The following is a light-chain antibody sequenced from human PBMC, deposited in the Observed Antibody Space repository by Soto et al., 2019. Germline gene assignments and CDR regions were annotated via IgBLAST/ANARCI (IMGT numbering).Light chain of an antibody. Sequence: EVVLTHSPATLSLSPGDRAALSCKASQSVHNFLAWYQQKPGQAPRLLIYGASTRATGIPDRFSGSGSGTHFTLAISRLEPGDFAVYYCQHFGGTTFTFGQGTRLEIK. CDR1: QSVHNF. V-gene: IGKV3-20*01. CDR3: QHFGGTTFT. J-gene: IGKJ5*01. CDR2: GAS.